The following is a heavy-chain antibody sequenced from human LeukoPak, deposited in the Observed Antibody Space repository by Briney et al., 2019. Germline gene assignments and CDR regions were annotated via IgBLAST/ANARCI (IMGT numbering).Heavy chain of an antibody. Sequence: ASVKVSCKASGYTFTSYDINWVRQATGQGLEWMGWMNPNSGNTGYAQKFRGRVTMTRNTSISTAYMELSSLRSEDTAVYYCARLMVITTDYFDYWGQGTLVTVSS. V-gene: IGHV1-8*01. J-gene: IGHJ4*02. D-gene: IGHD3-22*01. CDR3: ARLMVITTDYFDY. CDR2: MNPNSGNT. CDR1: GYTFTSYD.